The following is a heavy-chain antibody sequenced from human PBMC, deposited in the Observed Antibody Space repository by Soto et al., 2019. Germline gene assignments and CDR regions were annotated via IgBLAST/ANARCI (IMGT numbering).Heavy chain of an antibody. J-gene: IGHJ3*02. CDR2: INPNSGGT. CDR1: GYTFTGYY. Sequence: ASVKVSCKASGYTFTGYYMHWVRQAPGQGLEWMGWINPNSGGTNYAQKFQGWVTMTRDTSISTAYMELSRLRSDDTAVYYCARWGVGSGWENPNDAFDIWGQGTMVTVSS. D-gene: IGHD6-19*01. V-gene: IGHV1-2*04. CDR3: ARWGVGSGWENPNDAFDI.